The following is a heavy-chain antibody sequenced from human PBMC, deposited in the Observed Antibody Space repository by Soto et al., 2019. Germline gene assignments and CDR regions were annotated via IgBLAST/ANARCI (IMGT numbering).Heavy chain of an antibody. CDR3: VRSGHSFGGVM. CDR2: MYYSGGS. J-gene: IGHJ4*02. CDR1: GAASGKDY. Sequence: TRSDARPVTGAASGKDYGRWVRQTPGKGLEWIGYMYYSGGSNSNPSLKGRVTISVDTSKNQISLKLTSVTAADTAVYYCVRSGHSFGGVMWGQGTLVTVS. V-gene: IGHV4-59*01. D-gene: IGHD3-16*01.